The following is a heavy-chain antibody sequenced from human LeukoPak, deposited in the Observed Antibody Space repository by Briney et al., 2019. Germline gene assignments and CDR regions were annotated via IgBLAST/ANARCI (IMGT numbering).Heavy chain of an antibody. Sequence: SETLSLTCTVSGGSISSYYWGWIRQPPGKGLEWIGSIYHSGSTYYNPSLKSRVTISVDRSKNQFSLKLSSVTAADTAVYYCATVGASVTAFDIWGQGTMVTVSS. V-gene: IGHV4-39*07. CDR3: ATVGASVTAFDI. CDR2: IYHSGST. CDR1: GGSISSYY. D-gene: IGHD1-26*01. J-gene: IGHJ3*02.